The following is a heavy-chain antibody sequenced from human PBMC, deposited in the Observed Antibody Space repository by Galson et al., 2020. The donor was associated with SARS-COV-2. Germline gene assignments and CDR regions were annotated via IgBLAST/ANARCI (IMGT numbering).Heavy chain of an antibody. CDR3: ASHPGSTVEDWFDP. V-gene: IGHV1-69*01. CDR2: IIPIFGTA. J-gene: IGHJ5*02. D-gene: IGHD4-17*01. CDR1: GGTFSSYA. Sequence: KISCKASGGTFSSYAISWVRQAPGQGLEWMGGIIPIFGTANYAQKFQGRVTITADESTSTAYMELSSLRSEDTAVYYCASHPGSTVEDWFDPWGQGTLVTVSS.